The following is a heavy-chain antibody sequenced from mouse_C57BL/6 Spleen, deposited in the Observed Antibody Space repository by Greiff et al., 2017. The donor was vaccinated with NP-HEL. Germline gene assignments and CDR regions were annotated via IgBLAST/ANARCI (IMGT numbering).Heavy chain of an antibody. CDR2: INPYNGGT. CDR1: GYTFTDYY. CDR3: ARSRIYYGNYDYAMDY. Sequence: VQLQQSGPVLVKPGASVKMSCKASGYTFTDYYMNWVKQSHGKSLEWIGVINPYNGGTSYNQKFKGKATLTVDKSSITAYMELNSLTSEDSAVDYCARSRIYYGNYDYAMDYWGQGTSVTVSS. V-gene: IGHV1-19*01. D-gene: IGHD2-1*01. J-gene: IGHJ4*01.